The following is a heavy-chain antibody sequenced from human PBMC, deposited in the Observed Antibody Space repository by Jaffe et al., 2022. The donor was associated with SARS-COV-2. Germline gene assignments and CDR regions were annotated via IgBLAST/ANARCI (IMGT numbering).Heavy chain of an antibody. CDR3: ARGWRVGATYNWFDP. CDR2: INPSGGST. V-gene: IGHV1-46*01. CDR1: GYTFTSYY. Sequence: QVQLVQSGAEVKKPGASVKVSCKASGYTFTSYYMHWVRQAPGQGLEWMGIINPSGGSTSYAQKFQGRVTMTRDTSTSTVYMELSSLRSEDTAVYYCARGWRVGATYNWFDPWGQGTLVTVSS. J-gene: IGHJ5*02. D-gene: IGHD1-26*01.